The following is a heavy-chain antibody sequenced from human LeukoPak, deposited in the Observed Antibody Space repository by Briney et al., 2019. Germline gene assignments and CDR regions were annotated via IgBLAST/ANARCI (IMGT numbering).Heavy chain of an antibody. CDR2: IKSKTDGGTT. J-gene: IGHJ6*03. D-gene: IGHD2-2*02. CDR3: TTGWDIVVVPAAIFTHLDYYYYMDV. CDR1: GFTFSNAW. Sequence: GGSLRLSCAASGFTFSNAWISWVRQAPGKGLEWVGRIKSKTDGGTTDYAAPVKGRFTISRDDSKNTLYLQMNSLKTEDTAVYYCTTGWDIVVVPAAIFTHLDYYYYMDVWGKGTTVTVSS. V-gene: IGHV3-15*01.